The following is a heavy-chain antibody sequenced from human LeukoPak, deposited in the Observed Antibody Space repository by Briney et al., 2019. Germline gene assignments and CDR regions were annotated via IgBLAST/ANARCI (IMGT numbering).Heavy chain of an antibody. CDR3: ARQGGSPDWFDP. Sequence: SETLSLTCTVSGSSISSSAYYWGWIRQPPGKGLEWIGSLYYSGSTYYNPSLKSRVTTSVDTSKKQFSLKLTSVTAADTAVYYCARQGGSPDWFDPWGQGTLVTVSS. CDR1: GSSISSSAYY. J-gene: IGHJ5*02. CDR2: LYYSGST. V-gene: IGHV4-39*01. D-gene: IGHD1-26*01.